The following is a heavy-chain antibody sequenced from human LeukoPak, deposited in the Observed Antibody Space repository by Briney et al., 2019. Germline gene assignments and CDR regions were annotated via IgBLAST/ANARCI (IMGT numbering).Heavy chain of an antibody. CDR1: GFTFSSYA. J-gene: IGHJ4*02. Sequence: GGSLRLSCAASGFTFSSYAMSWVRQAPGKGLEWVSVISGSGSSTYYAESVKGRFTISRDNSKNTLYLQMNSLRAEDTAVYYCAKRRAYYYESSGYYYFDYWGQGTLVTVSS. V-gene: IGHV3-23*01. D-gene: IGHD3-22*01. CDR3: AKRRAYYYESSGYYYFDY. CDR2: ISGSGSST.